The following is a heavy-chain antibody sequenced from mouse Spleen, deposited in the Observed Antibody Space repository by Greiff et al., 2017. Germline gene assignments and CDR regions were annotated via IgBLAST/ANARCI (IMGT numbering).Heavy chain of an antibody. J-gene: IGHJ2*01. CDR2: IYPGDGDT. D-gene: IGHD2-3*01. CDR1: GYAFSSYW. Sequence: VKLVESGAELVKPGASVKISCKASGYAFSSYWMNWVKQRPGKGLEWIGQIYPGDGDTNYNGKFKGKATLTADKSSSTAYMQLSSLTSEDSAVYFCARGDGPYFDYWGQGTTLTVSS. V-gene: IGHV1-80*01. CDR3: ARGDGPYFDY.